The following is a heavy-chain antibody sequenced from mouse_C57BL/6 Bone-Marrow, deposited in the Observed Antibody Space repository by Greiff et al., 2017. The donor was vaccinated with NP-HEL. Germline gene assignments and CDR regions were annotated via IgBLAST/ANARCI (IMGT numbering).Heavy chain of an antibody. Sequence: VQLQQSGAELARPGASVKLSCKASGYTFTSYGISWVKQRTGQGLEWIGEIYPRSGNTYYNEKFKGKATLTADKSSSTAYMELRSLTSEDSAVYFCARKSYYDVYYWGQGTTLTVSS. V-gene: IGHV1-81*01. D-gene: IGHD2-4*01. J-gene: IGHJ2*01. CDR1: GYTFTSYG. CDR3: ARKSYYDVYY. CDR2: IYPRSGNT.